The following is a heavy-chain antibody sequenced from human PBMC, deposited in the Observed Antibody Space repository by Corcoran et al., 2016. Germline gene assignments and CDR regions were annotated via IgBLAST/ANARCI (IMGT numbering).Heavy chain of an antibody. Sequence: QVQLQESGPGLVKPSETLSLTCTVSGGSVSSGSYYWSWIRQPPGKGLAWIGYIYYSGSTNYNPSLKSRVTISVDTSKNQFSLKLSSVTAADTAVYYCARGGYCSGGSCYPRFDYWGQGTLVTVSS. D-gene: IGHD2-15*01. CDR2: IYYSGST. V-gene: IGHV4-61*01. CDR3: ARGGYCSGGSCYPRFDY. CDR1: GGSVSSGSYY. J-gene: IGHJ4*02.